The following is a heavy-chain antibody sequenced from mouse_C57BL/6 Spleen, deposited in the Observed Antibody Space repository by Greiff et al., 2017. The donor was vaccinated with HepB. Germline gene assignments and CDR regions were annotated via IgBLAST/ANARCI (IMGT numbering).Heavy chain of an antibody. V-gene: IGHV1-26*01. D-gene: IGHD2-4*01. CDR1: GYTFTDYY. J-gene: IGHJ3*01. Sequence: EVQLQQSGPELVKPGASVKISCKASGYTFTDYYMNWVKQSHGKSLEWIGDINPNNGGTSYNQKFKGKATLTVDKSSSTAYMELRSLTSEDSAVYYCARSLYDYGAYWGQGTLVTVSA. CDR2: INPNNGGT. CDR3: ARSLYDYGAY.